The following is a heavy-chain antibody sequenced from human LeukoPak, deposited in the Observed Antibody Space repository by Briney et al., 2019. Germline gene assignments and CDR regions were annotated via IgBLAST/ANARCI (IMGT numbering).Heavy chain of an antibody. CDR3: AKGGPTYCSGGSCYSTTTYYFDY. CDR2: ISYDGSNK. D-gene: IGHD2-15*01. CDR1: GFTFSSYG. V-gene: IGHV3-30*18. Sequence: GGSLRLSCAASGFTFSSYGMHWVRQAPGKGLEWVAVISYDGSNKYYADSVKGRFTISRDNSKNTLYLQMNSLRAEDTAVYYCAKGGPTYCSGGSCYSTTTYYFDYWGQGTLVTVSS. J-gene: IGHJ4*02.